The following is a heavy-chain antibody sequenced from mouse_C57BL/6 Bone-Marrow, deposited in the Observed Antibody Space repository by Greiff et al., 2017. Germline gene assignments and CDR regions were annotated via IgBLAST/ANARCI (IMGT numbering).Heavy chain of an antibody. Sequence: QVQLQQPGAALVKPGASVTMSCKASGYTFTSYWITWVKQRPGQGLEWIGDIYPGSGSTNYNEKFKSKATLTVNTSSRTAYMQLSSLTSEDSAIYYCARPDYSNYWYFDVWGRGTTVTVSS. J-gene: IGHJ1*03. CDR1: GYTFTSYW. CDR3: ARPDYSNYWYFDV. V-gene: IGHV1-55*01. D-gene: IGHD2-5*01. CDR2: IYPGSGST.